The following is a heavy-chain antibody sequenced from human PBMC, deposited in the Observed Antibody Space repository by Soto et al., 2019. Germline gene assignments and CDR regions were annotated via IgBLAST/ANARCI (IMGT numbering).Heavy chain of an antibody. V-gene: IGHV4-39*01. J-gene: IGHJ4*01. Sequence: SETLSLTCTVSGASISSDDYYWGWIRQPPGKGLEWIGSVYYSGNTYYNPSLKTRVTISVDTSKNQFSLKLSSVTAADTAVYYCARLYYDNSGRPPDYFDYWGHGSLVTVSS. CDR1: GASISSDDYY. CDR2: VYYSGNT. D-gene: IGHD3-22*01. CDR3: ARLYYDNSGRPPDYFDY.